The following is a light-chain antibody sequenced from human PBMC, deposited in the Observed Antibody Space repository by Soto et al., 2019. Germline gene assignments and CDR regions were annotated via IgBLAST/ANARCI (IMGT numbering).Light chain of an antibody. CDR1: SSDVGGYNY. CDR3: CSYTTSNTRQIV. V-gene: IGLV2-14*03. J-gene: IGLJ1*01. CDR2: DVS. Sequence: LTQPASVSGSPGQSITISCTGTSSDVGGYNYVSWYQHHPGKAPKLMIYDVSNRPSGVSNRFSGSKSGNTASLTISGLQPEDEADYYCCSYTTSNTRQIVFGTGTKVTVL.